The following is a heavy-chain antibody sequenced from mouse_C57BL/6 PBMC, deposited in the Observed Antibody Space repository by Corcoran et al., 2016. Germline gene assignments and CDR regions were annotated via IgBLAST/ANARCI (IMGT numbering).Heavy chain of an antibody. J-gene: IGHJ3*01. Sequence: EVQLQQSGPELVKPGASVKISCKASGYTFTDYYMNWVKQSHGKSLEWIGDINPNNGGTSYNQKFKGKATLTVDKSSSTAYMELRSLTSEDSAVYYCARPDGYYGFAYWGQGTLVTVSA. D-gene: IGHD2-3*01. CDR1: GYTFTDYY. CDR2: INPNNGGT. CDR3: ARPDGYYGFAY. V-gene: IGHV1-26*01.